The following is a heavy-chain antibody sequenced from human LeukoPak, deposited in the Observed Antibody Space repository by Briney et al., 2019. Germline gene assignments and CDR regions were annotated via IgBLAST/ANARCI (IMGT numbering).Heavy chain of an antibody. CDR3: ARGQYYGSGSYYRN. J-gene: IGHJ4*02. CDR2: INHSGST. D-gene: IGHD3-10*01. V-gene: IGHV4-34*01. CDR1: GGSFSGYY. Sequence: SPSETLSLTCAVYGGSFSGYYWSWIRQPPGKGLEWIGEINHSGSTNYNPSLKSRVTISVDTSKNRFSLKLSSVTAADTAVYYCARGQYYGSGSYYRNWGQGTLVTVSS.